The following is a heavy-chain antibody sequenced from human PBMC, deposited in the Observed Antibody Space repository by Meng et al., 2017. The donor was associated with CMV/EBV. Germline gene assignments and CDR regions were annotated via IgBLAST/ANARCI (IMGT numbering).Heavy chain of an antibody. V-gene: IGHV3-72*01. CDR2: TRNKANSYTT. J-gene: IGHJ4*02. CDR3: ARLHDYGDPRGDY. CDR1: GFTFNNYH. D-gene: IGHD4-17*01. Sequence: GGSLRLSCAASGFTFNNYHMNWVRQAPGKGLEWVGRTRNKANSYTTEYAASVKGRFTISRDDSKNSLYLQMNSLKTEDTAVYYCARLHDYGDPRGDYWGQGTLVTVSS.